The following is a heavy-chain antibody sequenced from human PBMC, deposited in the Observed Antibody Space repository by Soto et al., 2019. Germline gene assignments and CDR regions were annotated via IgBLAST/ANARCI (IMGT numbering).Heavy chain of an antibody. V-gene: IGHV4-30-4*01. Sequence: QVQLQESGPGLVKPSQTLSLTCTVSGASISSGDYYWTWIRQPPGKGLEWIGYIYYSGTTYYNPSLKSRVSISLDTSKNRFSLKRTSVTAADTGVYYCALRFGTAWGQGTTVTVSS. CDR3: ALRFGTA. CDR1: GASISSGDYY. J-gene: IGHJ6*02. D-gene: IGHD5-12*01. CDR2: IYYSGTT.